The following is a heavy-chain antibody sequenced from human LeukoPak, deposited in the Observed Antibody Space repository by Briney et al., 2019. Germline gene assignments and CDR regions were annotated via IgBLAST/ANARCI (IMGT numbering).Heavy chain of an antibody. Sequence: GGSLRLSCAASGFTFSSYGMHGVRQAPGKGLEWVAVISYDGSNKYYADSVKGRFTVSRDNSKNTLYLQMNSLRAEDTAVYYCAKLSYSSGWYYWGQGTLVTVSS. V-gene: IGHV3-30*18. CDR1: GFTFSSYG. J-gene: IGHJ4*02. CDR2: ISYDGSNK. CDR3: AKLSYSSGWYY. D-gene: IGHD6-19*01.